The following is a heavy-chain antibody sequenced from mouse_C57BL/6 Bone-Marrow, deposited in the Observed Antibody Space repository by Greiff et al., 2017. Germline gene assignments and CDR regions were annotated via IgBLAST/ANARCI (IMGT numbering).Heavy chain of an antibody. CDR2: FYPGSGSI. CDR3: ARHESAPYYSNSWFAY. J-gene: IGHJ3*01. D-gene: IGHD2-5*01. CDR1: GYTFTEYT. V-gene: IGHV1-62-2*01. Sequence: QVHVKQSGAELVKPGASVKLSCKASGYTFTEYTIHWVKQRSGQGLEWIGWFYPGSGSIKYNEKFKDKATLTADKSSSTVYMELSRLTAEDSAVYFCARHESAPYYSNSWFAYWGQGTLVTVSA.